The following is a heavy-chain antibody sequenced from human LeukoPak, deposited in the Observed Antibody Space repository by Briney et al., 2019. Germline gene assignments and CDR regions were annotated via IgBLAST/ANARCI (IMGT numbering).Heavy chain of an antibody. J-gene: IGHJ4*02. CDR3: AKDRAYYDFWSGYFEEEGYYFDY. CDR2: ISGSGGST. Sequence: PGGSLRLSCAASGFTFSSYATSWVRQAPGKGLEWVSAISGSGGSTYYADSVKGRFTISRDNSKNTLYLQMNSLRAEDTAVYYCAKDRAYYDFWSGYFEEEGYYFDYWGQGTLVTVSS. CDR1: GFTFSSYA. D-gene: IGHD3-3*01. V-gene: IGHV3-23*01.